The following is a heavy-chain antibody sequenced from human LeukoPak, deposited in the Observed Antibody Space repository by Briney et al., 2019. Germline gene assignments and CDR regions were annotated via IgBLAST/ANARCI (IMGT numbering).Heavy chain of an antibody. Sequence: ASVKVSCKASGGTFSSYAISWVRQAPGQGLEWMGGIIPIFGTANYAQKFQGRVTITRDTSASTAYMELSSLKSEDTALYYCARENYGTGSYYDYWGQGSLVTVSS. V-gene: IGHV1-69*05. CDR3: ARENYGTGSYYDY. CDR2: IIPIFGTA. D-gene: IGHD3-10*01. CDR1: GGTFSSYA. J-gene: IGHJ4*02.